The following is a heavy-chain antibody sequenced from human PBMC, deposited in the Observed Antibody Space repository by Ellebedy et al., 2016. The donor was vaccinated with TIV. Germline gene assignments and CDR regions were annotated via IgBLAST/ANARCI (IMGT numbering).Heavy chain of an antibody. D-gene: IGHD3-3*01. J-gene: IGHJ6*02. CDR2: INDRGST. CDR3: ARGALAILGVVTGYYGLDV. V-gene: IGHV4-34*01. Sequence: MPSETLSLTCAVYGGSFSGNYWSWIRQRPGKGREWIGEINDRGSTNYNPSLKSRITLTVDTSKNQFSLKLTSVSAADTAVYYCARGALAILGVVTGYYGLDVWGQGTTVTVSS. CDR1: GGSFSGNY.